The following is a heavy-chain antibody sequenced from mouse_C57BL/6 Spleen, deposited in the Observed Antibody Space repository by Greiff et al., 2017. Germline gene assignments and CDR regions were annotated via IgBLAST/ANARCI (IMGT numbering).Heavy chain of an antibody. D-gene: IGHD1-1*01. CDR2: ISSGSSTI. Sequence: EVKVVESGGGLVKPGGSLKLSCAASGFTFSDYGMHWVRQAPEKGLEWVAYISSGSSTIYYADTVKGRFTISRDNAKNTLFLQMTSLRSEDTAMYYCAQLLRSWGMDYWGQGTSVTVSS. J-gene: IGHJ4*01. V-gene: IGHV5-17*01. CDR1: GFTFSDYG. CDR3: AQLLRSWGMDY.